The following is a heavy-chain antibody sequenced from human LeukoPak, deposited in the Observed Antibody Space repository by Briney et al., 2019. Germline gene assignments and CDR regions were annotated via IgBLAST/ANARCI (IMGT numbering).Heavy chain of an antibody. CDR2: IY. V-gene: IGHV4-38-2*02. D-gene: IGHD6-13*01. Sequence: PSETLSLTCIVSGYSISSGYFWGWIRQPPGKGLEWIGRIYPSLKSRVTISVDTSKNQFSLKLSSVTAADTAVYYCGVAAAGDFDYWGQGTLVTVSS. CDR1: GYSISSGYF. J-gene: IGHJ4*02. CDR3: GVAAAGDFDY.